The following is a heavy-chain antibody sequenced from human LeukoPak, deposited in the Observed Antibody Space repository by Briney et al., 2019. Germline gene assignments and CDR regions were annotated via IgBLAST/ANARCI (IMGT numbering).Heavy chain of an antibody. J-gene: IGHJ4*02. CDR2: IYWHDDK. Sequence: SGPTLLYPTPTLTLTCNFSGLSRRTRGEGVGWIGQPPAKALEWLSLIYWHDDKRYSPALKSRLTITQDTTKTQVGLTMSNMDPVDTATYYCAHTRPVSPFAGSYSELNYWGPGTPVTVSS. V-gene: IGHV2-5*01. D-gene: IGHD1-26*01. CDR1: GLSRRTRGEG. CDR3: AHTRPVSPFAGSYSELNY.